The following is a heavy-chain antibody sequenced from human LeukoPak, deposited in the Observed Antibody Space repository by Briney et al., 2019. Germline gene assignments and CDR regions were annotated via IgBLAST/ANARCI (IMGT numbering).Heavy chain of an antibody. V-gene: IGHV3-23*01. Sequence: GSLSLSCAASGFAVSSNYMSWVRQAPGKGLEWVSAISGSGGSTYYADSVKGRFTISRDNSKNTLYLQMNSLRAEDTAVYYCAKASGWYRSAFDYWGQGTLVTVSS. J-gene: IGHJ4*02. CDR3: AKASGWYRSAFDY. CDR1: GFAVSSNY. D-gene: IGHD6-19*01. CDR2: ISGSGGST.